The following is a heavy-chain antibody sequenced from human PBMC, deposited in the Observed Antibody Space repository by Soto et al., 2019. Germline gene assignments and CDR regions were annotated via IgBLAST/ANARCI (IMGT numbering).Heavy chain of an antibody. V-gene: IGHV3-23*01. Sequence: PGGSLRLSCAASGFTFSSYAMSWVRQAPGKGLEWVSAISGSGGSTYYADSVKGRFTISRDNSKNTLYLQMNSLRAEDTAVYYRAKGKFRGGDLFDYWGQGTLVTVSS. J-gene: IGHJ4*02. CDR2: ISGSGGST. D-gene: IGHD2-21*02. CDR1: GFTFSSYA. CDR3: AKGKFRGGDLFDY.